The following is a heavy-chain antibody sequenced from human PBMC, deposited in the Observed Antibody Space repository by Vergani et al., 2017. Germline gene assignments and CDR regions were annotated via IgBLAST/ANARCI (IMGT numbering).Heavy chain of an antibody. V-gene: IGHV3-23*01. CDR1: GFTFSSYA. CDR3: ANNLGYCSGSSCRYIRLLYKIDW. CDR2: ISGSGGST. Sequence: EVQLLESGGGLVQPGGSLRLSCAASGFTFSSYAMSWVRQAPGKGLEWVSAISGSGGSTYYADSVKGRFTISRDNSKNTLYLQMNSLRAEDTAVYYCANNLGYCSGSSCRYIRLLYKIDWWGQGTLVTVSS. J-gene: IGHJ4*02. D-gene: IGHD2-15*01.